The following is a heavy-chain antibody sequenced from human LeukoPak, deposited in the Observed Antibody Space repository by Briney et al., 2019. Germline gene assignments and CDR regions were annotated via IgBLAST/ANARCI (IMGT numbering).Heavy chain of an antibody. V-gene: IGHV3-74*01. D-gene: IGHD6-19*01. J-gene: IGHJ4*02. Sequence: PGGSLRLSCAAAGFTFSSNWMHWVRQAPGKGLVWVSRINIDGSSTSYADSAKGRLTTYTANAKNTLYRQMNSLRAEDTAVYYCARVYSSGWYRAYYFYYWGQGTLVTVSS. CDR2: INIDGSST. CDR1: GFTFSSNW. CDR3: ARVYSSGWYRAYYFYY.